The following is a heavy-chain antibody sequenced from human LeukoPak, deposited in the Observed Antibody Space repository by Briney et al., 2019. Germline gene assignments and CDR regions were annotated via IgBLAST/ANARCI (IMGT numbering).Heavy chain of an antibody. CDR3: ARGRGYCSGGSCYYFDY. D-gene: IGHD2-15*01. Sequence: PGGSLRLSCAASGFTFSRYSMNWVRQAPGKGLDWVSYISSSSSTIYYADSVRGRFTISRDNAQNSLYLQMNSLRAEDTAVYYCARGRGYCSGGSCYYFDYWGQGTLVTVSS. J-gene: IGHJ4*02. CDR1: GFTFSRYS. CDR2: ISSSSSTI. V-gene: IGHV3-48*01.